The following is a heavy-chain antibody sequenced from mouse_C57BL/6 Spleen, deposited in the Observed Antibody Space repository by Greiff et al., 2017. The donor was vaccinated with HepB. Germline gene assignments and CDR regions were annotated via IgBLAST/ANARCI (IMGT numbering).Heavy chain of an antibody. Sequence: DVHLVESGGGLVKPGGSLKLSCAASGFTFSSYTMSWVRQTPEKRLEWVATISGGGGNTYYPDSVKGRFTISRDNAKNTLYLQMSSLRSEDTALYYCARPITTVVATDWYFDVWGTGTTVTVSS. J-gene: IGHJ1*03. CDR2: ISGGGGNT. CDR3: ARPITTVVATDWYFDV. V-gene: IGHV5-9*01. CDR1: GFTFSSYT. D-gene: IGHD1-1*01.